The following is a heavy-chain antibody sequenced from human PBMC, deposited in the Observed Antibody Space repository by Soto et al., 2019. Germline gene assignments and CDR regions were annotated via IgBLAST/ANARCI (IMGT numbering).Heavy chain of an antibody. D-gene: IGHD6-19*01. Sequence: QVQLVESGGGVVQPGRSLRLSCAASGFTFSSYGMHGVRQAPGKGLEWVAVISYDGSNKYYADSVKGRFTISRDNSKNTLYLQMNSLRAEDTAVYYCAKDRRVVAVAAPFDYWGQGTLVTVSS. J-gene: IGHJ4*02. CDR1: GFTFSSYG. CDR3: AKDRRVVAVAAPFDY. CDR2: ISYDGSNK. V-gene: IGHV3-30*18.